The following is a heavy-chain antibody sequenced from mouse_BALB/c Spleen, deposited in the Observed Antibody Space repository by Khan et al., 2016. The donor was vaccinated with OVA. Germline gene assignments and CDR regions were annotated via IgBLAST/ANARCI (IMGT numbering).Heavy chain of an antibody. CDR1: GYSITSDYA. CDR3: ASELGRYYALDY. CDR2: ISYSGST. Sequence: EVQLQESGPGLVKPSQSLSLTCTVTGYSITSDYAWNWIRQFPGNKLEWLGYISYSGSTTYNPSLKSRTSITRDTSNDQFFLQLKSVTSEDTATYYCASELGRYYALDYWGQGTSVTVSS. D-gene: IGHD4-1*01. V-gene: IGHV3-2*02. J-gene: IGHJ4*01.